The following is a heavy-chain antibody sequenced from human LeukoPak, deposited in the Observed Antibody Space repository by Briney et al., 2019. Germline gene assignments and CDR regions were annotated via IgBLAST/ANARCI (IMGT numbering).Heavy chain of an antibody. J-gene: IGHJ3*02. D-gene: IGHD3-16*01. Sequence: GGSLRLSCAASGFTFSSYSMNWVRQAPGKGLEWVSSISSSGSYIYYADSLQGRFTISRDNAKNSLYLQMNSLRAEDTAVYYCARDRGGDDAFDIWGQGTMVTVSS. CDR1: GFTFSSYS. V-gene: IGHV3-21*01. CDR3: ARDRGGDDAFDI. CDR2: ISSSGSYI.